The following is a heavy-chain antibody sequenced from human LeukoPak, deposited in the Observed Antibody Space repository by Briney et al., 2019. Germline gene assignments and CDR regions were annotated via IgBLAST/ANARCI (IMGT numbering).Heavy chain of an antibody. J-gene: IGHJ6*02. CDR2: MSSNGNSR. CDR3: ARGTAYYYGMDV. V-gene: IGHV3-30*01. Sequence: GGSLRLSCAAPGFTFNNYAMHWVRQAPGKGLEWVTIMSSNGNSRFYANSVRGRFTVSRDSSNNTLYLQMNGLSAKDTAVYYCARGTAYYYGMDVWGQGTTVIVSS. CDR1: GFTFNNYA. D-gene: IGHD5-18*01.